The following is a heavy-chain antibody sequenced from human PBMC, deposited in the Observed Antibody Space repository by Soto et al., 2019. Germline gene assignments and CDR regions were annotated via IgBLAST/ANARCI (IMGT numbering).Heavy chain of an antibody. CDR1: GFTFSSYS. D-gene: IGHD6-19*01. CDR3: ARRTRGAGWFDP. J-gene: IGHJ5*02. CDR2: ISDSGNII. Sequence: HPGGSLRLSCAASGFTFSSYSMNWIRQAPGRGLEWVAYISDSGNIIYYADSVQGRFTVSRDNAKNSLYLQMNSLSAEDTAVYYCARRTRGAGWFDPWGQGTLVTVSS. V-gene: IGHV3-48*04.